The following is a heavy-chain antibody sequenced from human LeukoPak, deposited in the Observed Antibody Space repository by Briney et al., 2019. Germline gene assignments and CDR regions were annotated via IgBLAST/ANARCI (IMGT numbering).Heavy chain of an antibody. D-gene: IGHD5-24*01. CDR1: GGSFSSFF. CDR2: IFHSGRT. J-gene: IGHJ4*02. CDR3: ATVRGYAVHGYNIGFGYFDY. Sequence: SETLSLTCTVSGGSFSSFFWNWIRQPPGKGLEWIGFIFHSGRTDYNPSLKSRATISVDTSKNQFSLRLTSVTAADQAVYYCATVRGYAVHGYNIGFGYFDYWGQGVLVTVSS. V-gene: IGHV4-59*01.